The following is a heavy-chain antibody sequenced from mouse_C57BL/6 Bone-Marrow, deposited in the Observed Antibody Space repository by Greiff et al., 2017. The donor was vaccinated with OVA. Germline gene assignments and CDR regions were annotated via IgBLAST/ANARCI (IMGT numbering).Heavy chain of an antibody. D-gene: IGHD1-1*01. CDR2: IYPRSGHT. CDR1: GYTFTSYG. J-gene: IGHJ3*01. Sequence: QVQLQQSGAELARPGASVKLSCKASGYTFTSYGISWVKQRTGQGLEWIGEIYPRSGHTYYNEKFKGKATLTADKSSSTAYMELRSLTSEDSAVYFCAREVNTTMVESFANWGQGTLVTVSA. V-gene: IGHV1-81*01. CDR3: AREVNTTMVESFAN.